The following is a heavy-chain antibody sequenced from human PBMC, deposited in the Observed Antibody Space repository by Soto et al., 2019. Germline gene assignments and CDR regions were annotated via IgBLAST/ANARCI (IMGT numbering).Heavy chain of an antibody. D-gene: IGHD6-6*01. CDR3: AKDSGYSSASRPSAPDY. CDR1: GFTFSSYA. V-gene: IGHV3-23*01. Sequence: HPGGSLRLSCAASGFTFSSYAMSWVRQAPGKGLEWVSAISGSGGSTYYADSVKGRFTISRDNSKNTLYLQMNSLRAEDTAVYYCAKDSGYSSASRPSAPDYWGQGTLVTVSS. CDR2: ISGSGGST. J-gene: IGHJ4*02.